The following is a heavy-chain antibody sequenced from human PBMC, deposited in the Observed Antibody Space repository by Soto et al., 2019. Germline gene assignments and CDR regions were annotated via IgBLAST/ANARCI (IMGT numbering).Heavy chain of an antibody. CDR3: GRVVEGATRHTDPDS. Sequence: SETLSLTCTVSGVSIHNSHSFWAWIRQPPGKGLQFIASVYHNGGAHYNSSLKSRVTISVDTANNQVSLRMRSLTAADTAFYYCGRVVEGATRHTDPDSWGQGILVTVSS. CDR2: VYHNGGA. CDR1: GVSIHNSHSF. V-gene: IGHV4-39*01. J-gene: IGHJ5*01. D-gene: IGHD2-21*01.